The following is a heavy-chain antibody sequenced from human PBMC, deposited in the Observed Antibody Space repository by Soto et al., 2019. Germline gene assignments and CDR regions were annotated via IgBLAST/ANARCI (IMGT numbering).Heavy chain of an antibody. CDR3: ARLTPMYYSLAFDI. J-gene: IGHJ3*02. CDR2: IYYSGST. V-gene: IGHV4-39*01. D-gene: IGHD3-16*01. CDR1: GGSISSSSYY. Sequence: QLQLQESGPGLVKPSETLSLTCTVSGGSISSSSYYWGWIRQPPGKGLEWIGSIYYSGSTYYNPSLKSRVTISVDTSKNQFSLKLSSVTAADTAVYYCARLTPMYYSLAFDIWGQGTMVTVSS.